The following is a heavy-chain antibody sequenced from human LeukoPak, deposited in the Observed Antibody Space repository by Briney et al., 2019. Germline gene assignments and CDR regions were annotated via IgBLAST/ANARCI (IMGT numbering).Heavy chain of an antibody. D-gene: IGHD1-26*01. V-gene: IGHV3-33*01. J-gene: IGHJ4*02. Sequence: GGSLRLSCAASGFSFSSYGMHWVRQAPGKGLEWVAIIWYDDSNKYYADSVKGRFTISRDNSKNTLYLEMNSLRAEDTAVYFCARTMSGSYPLDYWGQGTLVTVFS. CDR2: IWYDDSNK. CDR1: GFSFSSYG. CDR3: ARTMSGSYPLDY.